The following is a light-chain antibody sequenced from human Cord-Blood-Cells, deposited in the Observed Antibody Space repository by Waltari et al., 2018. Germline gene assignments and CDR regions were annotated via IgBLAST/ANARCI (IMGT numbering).Light chain of an antibody. Sequence: DIQMTQSPYSLSASVGERVTITCRASQSISCYLNRYQQKPGKAPKLLSDAASSLQSGVASRCSGSGSVTDFTLAISSLQPEEFATFYCKLGYSTPLEFTFGGRSKVEIK. V-gene: IGKV1-39*01. CDR3: KLGYSTPLEFT. CDR2: AAS. J-gene: IGKJ4*01. CDR1: QSISCY.